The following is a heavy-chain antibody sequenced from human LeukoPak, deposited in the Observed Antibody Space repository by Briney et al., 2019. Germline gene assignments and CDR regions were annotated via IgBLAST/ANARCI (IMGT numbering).Heavy chain of an antibody. CDR2: ISDGGVT. J-gene: IGHJ4*02. D-gene: IGHD3-10*01. CDR3: GGSGSYYTPSYY. V-gene: IGHV3-53*01. CDR1: DFTVSDNY. Sequence: GGSLRLSCATSDFTVSDNYMSWVRQAPGRGLEWVSVISDGGVTYYADSVKGRFTISRDDSDDTLYLQMNSLRPEDTAVYYCGGSGSYYTPSYYWGQGTLVTVSS.